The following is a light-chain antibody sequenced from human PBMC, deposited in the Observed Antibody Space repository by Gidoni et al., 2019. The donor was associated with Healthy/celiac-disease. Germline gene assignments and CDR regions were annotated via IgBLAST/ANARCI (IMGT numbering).Light chain of an antibody. Sequence: DIVMTQSPDSLAVYLGERATINCKSSQSVLYSSNNKNYLAWYQQKPGQPPKLLIYWASTRESVVPDRFSGSGSGTDFTLTISSLQAEDVAVYYCQQYYSTSLITFGPGTKVDIK. V-gene: IGKV4-1*01. CDR2: WAS. CDR3: QQYYSTSLIT. CDR1: QSVLYSSNNKNY. J-gene: IGKJ3*01.